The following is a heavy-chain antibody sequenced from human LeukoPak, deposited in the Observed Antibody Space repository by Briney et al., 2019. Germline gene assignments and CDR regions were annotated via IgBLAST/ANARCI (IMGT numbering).Heavy chain of an antibody. V-gene: IGHV3-53*01. Sequence: GGSLRLSCAASGFTVSSNYMSWVRQAPGKGLEWVSVIYSGGSTYYADSVKGRFTISRDNSKNTLYLQMNSLRAEDTAVYHCAKEVGGYCSSTSCYKGMDVWGQGTTVTVSS. CDR1: GFTVSSNY. CDR3: AKEVGGYCSSTSCYKGMDV. D-gene: IGHD2-2*02. J-gene: IGHJ6*02. CDR2: IYSGGST.